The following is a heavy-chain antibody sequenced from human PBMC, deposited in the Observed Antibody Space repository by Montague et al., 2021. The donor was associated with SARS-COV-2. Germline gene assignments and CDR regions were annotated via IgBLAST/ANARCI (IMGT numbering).Heavy chain of an antibody. J-gene: IGHJ6*02. V-gene: IGHV4-59*01. CDR2: IYYSGST. CDR3: ARDTLGDYYYYGMDV. Sequence: SETLSLTCTVSGGSISSYYWSWIRQPPGRGLEWIGYIYYSGSTNYNPSLKSRVTISVDTSKNQFSLKLSSVTAADTAVYYCARDTLGDYYYYGMDVWGQGTTVTVSS. CDR1: GGSISSYY.